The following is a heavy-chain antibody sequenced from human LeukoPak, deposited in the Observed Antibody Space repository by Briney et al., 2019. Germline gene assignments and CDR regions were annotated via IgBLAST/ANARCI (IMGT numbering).Heavy chain of an antibody. CDR1: GYTFTNYD. D-gene: IGHD2-2*01. CDR3: ARDLPIGDIVVVPATY. Sequence: ASVKVSCKASGYTFTNYDINWVRQAPGQGLEWMGYMNPNSGNTGYAQKFQGRVTITKNTSISTAYVELSSLRSDDTAVYYCARDLPIGDIVVVPATYWGQGTLVTVSS. J-gene: IGHJ4*02. V-gene: IGHV1-8*03. CDR2: MNPNSGNT.